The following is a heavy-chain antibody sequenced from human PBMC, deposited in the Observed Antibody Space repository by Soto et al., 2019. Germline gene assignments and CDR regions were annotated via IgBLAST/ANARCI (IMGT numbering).Heavy chain of an antibody. V-gene: IGHV3-23*01. J-gene: IGHJ4*02. Sequence: TGGSLRLACPASAFTFSSYAMSWVRPAPGKGLEWVSAISGRGGSTYDADSVKGRFTISRDNCKSTLYLQMNSLRAEDTAVYYCANPYYDSHSSYLDYWGQGTLVTVSS. D-gene: IGHD3-22*01. CDR3: ANPYYDSHSSYLDY. CDR1: AFTFSSYA. CDR2: ISGRGGST.